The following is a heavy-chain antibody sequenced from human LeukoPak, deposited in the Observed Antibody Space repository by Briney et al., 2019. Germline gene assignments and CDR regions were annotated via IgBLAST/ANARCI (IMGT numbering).Heavy chain of an antibody. CDR2: ISPNGVIT. Sequence: TGGSLRLSCAASGFTFSTYSMNWVRQAPGKGLEWVSGISPNGVITYYADSVKGRFTISRDNSKGTVYLQMNSLRPEDTAVYYCAKDDAWLQYGNWGRGTLVTVSS. V-gene: IGHV3-23*01. J-gene: IGHJ4*02. D-gene: IGHD5-24*01. CDR1: GFTFSTYS. CDR3: AKDDAWLQYGN.